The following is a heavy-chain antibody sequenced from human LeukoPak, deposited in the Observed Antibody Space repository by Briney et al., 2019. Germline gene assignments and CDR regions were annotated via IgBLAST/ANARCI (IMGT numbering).Heavy chain of an antibody. Sequence: ASVKVSCKASGYTFTSYGTSWVRQAPGQGLEWMGWISAYNGNTNYAQKLQGRVTMTTDTSTSTAYMELRSLRSDDTAVYYCARVPLSITMIVGDDAFDIWGQGTMVTVSS. J-gene: IGHJ3*02. CDR1: GYTFTSYG. CDR2: ISAYNGNT. V-gene: IGHV1-18*01. CDR3: ARVPLSITMIVGDDAFDI. D-gene: IGHD3-22*01.